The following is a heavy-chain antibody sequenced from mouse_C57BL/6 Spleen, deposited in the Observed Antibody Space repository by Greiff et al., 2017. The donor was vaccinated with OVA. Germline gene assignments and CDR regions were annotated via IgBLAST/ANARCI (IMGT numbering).Heavy chain of an antibody. Sequence: EVKLMESGPELVKPGASVKISCKASGYSFTDYNMNWVKQSNGKSLEWIGVINPNYGTTSYNQKFKGKATLTVDQSSSTAYMQLNSLTSEDSAVYYCARSDYDYDVRYFDVWGTGTTVTVSS. J-gene: IGHJ1*03. D-gene: IGHD2-4*01. V-gene: IGHV1-39*01. CDR3: ARSDYDYDVRYFDV. CDR2: INPNYGTT. CDR1: GYSFTDYN.